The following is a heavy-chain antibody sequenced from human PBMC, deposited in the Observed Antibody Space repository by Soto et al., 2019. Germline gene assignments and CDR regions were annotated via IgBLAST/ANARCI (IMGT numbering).Heavy chain of an antibody. J-gene: IGHJ6*02. CDR1: GFTFSSYG. Sequence: GGSLRLSCAASGFTFSSYGMHWVRQAPGKGLGWVSYVSSRSSIIYYEDSVKDRFTISRDNAKNSLYLQMNSLRDEDTAVYYCARDCGKGYGMAFWGQGTTATVS. CDR3: ARDCGKGYGMAF. V-gene: IGHV3-48*02. CDR2: VSSRSSII.